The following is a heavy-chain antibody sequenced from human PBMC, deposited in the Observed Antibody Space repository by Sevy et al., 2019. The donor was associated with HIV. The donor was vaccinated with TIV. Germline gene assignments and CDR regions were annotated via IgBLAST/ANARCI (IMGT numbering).Heavy chain of an antibody. V-gene: IGHV3-30-3*01. CDR3: ARPRANYVDHYFFYAMDV. Sequence: GGSVRLSCTASGFVLTNYYAMHWVRQAPGKGLEWVALISYDGSDKFYADSVKGRFTITRDNFKNTLYLQMNGLTTEDTAVYYCARPRANYVDHYFFYAMDVWGQGSTVTVSS. J-gene: IGHJ6*02. CDR1: GFVLTNYYA. CDR2: ISYDGSDK. D-gene: IGHD4-17*01.